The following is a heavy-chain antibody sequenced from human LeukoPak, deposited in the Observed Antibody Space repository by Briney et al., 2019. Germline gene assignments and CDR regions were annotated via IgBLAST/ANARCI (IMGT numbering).Heavy chain of an antibody. CDR2: IKQDGSEK. D-gene: IGHD3-10*01. V-gene: IGHV3-7*01. CDR1: GFNFNTYW. Sequence: GGSLRLSCAASGFNFNTYWMSWVRQAPGKGLEWVANIKQDGSEKYYVDSVKGRFIISRDNAKNSLYLQMNSLRAEDTAVYYCAVQYYYGSGSYYDNPYDAFDIWGQGTMVTVSS. CDR3: AVQYYYGSGSYYDNPYDAFDI. J-gene: IGHJ3*02.